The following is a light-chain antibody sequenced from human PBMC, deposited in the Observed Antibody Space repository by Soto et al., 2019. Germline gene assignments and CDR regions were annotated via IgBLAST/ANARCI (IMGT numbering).Light chain of an antibody. CDR1: SSDVGGYNY. J-gene: IGLJ1*01. V-gene: IGLV2-14*01. Sequence: QSALTQPASVSGSPGQSITISCTGTSSDVGGYNYVSWYQHHPGKAPKLLIYEVSYRPSGVSDRFSGSKSANTASLTISGLQAEDEADCYCSSYTSGSLRVFGTGTKV. CDR3: SSYTSGSLRV. CDR2: EVS.